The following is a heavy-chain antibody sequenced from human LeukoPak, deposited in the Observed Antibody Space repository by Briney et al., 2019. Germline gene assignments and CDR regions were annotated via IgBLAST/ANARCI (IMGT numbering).Heavy chain of an antibody. J-gene: IGHJ3*02. D-gene: IGHD2-2*02. Sequence: PSQTLSLTCTVSGGSISSGGYYWSWIRQPPGKGLEWIGYIYHSGSTYYNPSLKSRVTISVDRSKNQFSLKLSSVTAADTAVYYCARPVLPAAIDAFDIWGQGTIVTVSS. CDR2: IYHSGST. V-gene: IGHV4-30-2*01. CDR1: GGSISSGGYY. CDR3: ARPVLPAAIDAFDI.